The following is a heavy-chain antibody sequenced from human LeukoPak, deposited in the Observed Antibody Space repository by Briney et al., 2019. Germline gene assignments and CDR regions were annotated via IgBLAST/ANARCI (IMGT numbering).Heavy chain of an antibody. J-gene: IGHJ4*02. D-gene: IGHD6-19*01. V-gene: IGHV1-2*02. CDR3: ARGEYSSALLDY. CDR2: INPNSGGT. CDR1: GYAFTGHY. Sequence: VASVKVSCKTSGYAFTGHYIHWVRQAPGQGLEWLGWINPNSGGTNYAQKFQGRVTMTRDTSISTAYMELSRLRSDDTAVYYCARGEYSSALLDYWGQGTLVTVSS.